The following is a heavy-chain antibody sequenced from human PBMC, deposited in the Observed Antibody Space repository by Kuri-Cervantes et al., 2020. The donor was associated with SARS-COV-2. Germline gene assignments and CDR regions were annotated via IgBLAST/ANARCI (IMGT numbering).Heavy chain of an antibody. Sequence: ASVKVSCKASGYTLTGYYMHWVRQAPGQGLEWMGWINPNSGGTNYAQKFQGRVTMTRDTSISTAYMELSRLRSDDTAVYYCARGGFTMIVVVKDAFDIWGQGTMVTVSS. CDR1: GYTLTGYY. V-gene: IGHV1-2*02. CDR2: INPNSGGT. CDR3: ARGGFTMIVVVKDAFDI. D-gene: IGHD3-22*01. J-gene: IGHJ3*02.